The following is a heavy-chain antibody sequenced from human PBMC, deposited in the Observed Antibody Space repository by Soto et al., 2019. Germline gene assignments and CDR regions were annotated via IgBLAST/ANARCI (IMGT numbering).Heavy chain of an antibody. V-gene: IGHV3-48*01. CDR2: ISSSSSTI. J-gene: IGHJ4*02. CDR3: ARNQHYSHSSGPPAY. CDR1: GFTFSTYS. Sequence: PGGSLRLSCAASGFTFSTYSMNWVRQAPGKGLEWVSYISSSSSTIFYTDSVKGRFTVSRDNAKNSLYLQMNSLRAEDTAVYYCARNQHYSHSSGPPAYWGQGTLVTVSS. D-gene: IGHD3-22*01.